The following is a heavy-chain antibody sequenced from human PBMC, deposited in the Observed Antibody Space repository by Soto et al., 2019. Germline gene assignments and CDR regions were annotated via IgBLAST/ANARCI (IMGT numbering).Heavy chain of an antibody. CDR1: GFTVSSNY. CDR2: IYGDGST. D-gene: IGHD5-12*01. V-gene: IGHV3-53*04. J-gene: IGHJ3*02. CDR3: ARGSSGYGYDAFDI. Sequence: GGSLRLSCAASGFTVSSNYMSWVRQAPGKGLEWVSVIYGDGSTYYADSGKGRFTIFRHNSKNTLHLQMNSLRTEDTAVFYCARGSSGYGYDAFDIWGQGTMVTVSS.